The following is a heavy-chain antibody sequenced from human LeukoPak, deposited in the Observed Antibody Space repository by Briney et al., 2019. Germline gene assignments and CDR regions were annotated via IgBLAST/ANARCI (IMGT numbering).Heavy chain of an antibody. Sequence: GGSLRLSCAASGFTFSSYWMHWVRQAPGKGLVWVSRINSDGSSTSYADSVKGRFTISRDNAKNTLYLQMNSLRAEDTALYHCARGHYDSSGPSGYWGQGTLVTVSS. CDR3: ARGHYDSSGPSGY. J-gene: IGHJ4*02. V-gene: IGHV3-74*01. CDR1: GFTFSSYW. D-gene: IGHD3-22*01. CDR2: INSDGSST.